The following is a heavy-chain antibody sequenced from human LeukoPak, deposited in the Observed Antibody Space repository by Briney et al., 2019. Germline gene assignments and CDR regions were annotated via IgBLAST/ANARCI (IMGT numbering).Heavy chain of an antibody. CDR3: ARNIWFGESADAFDI. J-gene: IGHJ3*02. CDR2: INPNSGGT. CDR1: GYTFTAYY. V-gene: IGHV1-2*02. D-gene: IGHD3-10*01. Sequence: ASVKVSCKASGYTFTAYYIHFVRQAPGQGLEWMGWINPNSGGTNYAQKFQGRVTMTRDKSIRTAYMELSRLTSDDTAVYYCARNIWFGESADAFDIWGQGTMVTVSS.